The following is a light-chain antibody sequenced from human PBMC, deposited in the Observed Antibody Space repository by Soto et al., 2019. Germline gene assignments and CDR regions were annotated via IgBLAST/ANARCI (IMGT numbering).Light chain of an antibody. V-gene: IGLV3-21*04. Sequence: SYELTQPPSVSVAPGKTARITCGGNNIGSKSVHWYQQKPGQAPVLVIYYDSDRPSGIPERFSGSSSGNTATLTISRVEAGDGADYYCQVWDSSSDHVVFGGGTKVTVL. CDR3: QVWDSSSDHVV. J-gene: IGLJ2*01. CDR1: NIGSKS. CDR2: YDS.